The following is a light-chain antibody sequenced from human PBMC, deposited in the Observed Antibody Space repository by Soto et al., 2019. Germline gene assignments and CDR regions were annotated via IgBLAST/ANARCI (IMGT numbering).Light chain of an antibody. CDR2: AAS. J-gene: IGKJ1*01. V-gene: IGKV3-15*01. Sequence: EILMTQSPATLSVSPGERATLSCRASQSVSSNLAWYQQKPGQAPRLLIYAASTRATGIPVRFSGSGSGTEFTLTISSLHSEDFAVYSCQQYNDSPWTFGQGTKV. CDR3: QQYNDSPWT. CDR1: QSVSSN.